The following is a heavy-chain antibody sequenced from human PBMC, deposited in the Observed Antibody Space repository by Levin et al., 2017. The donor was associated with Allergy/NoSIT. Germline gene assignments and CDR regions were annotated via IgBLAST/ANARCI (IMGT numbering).Heavy chain of an antibody. J-gene: IGHJ4*02. V-gene: IGHV3-23*01. CDR2: IRGRGDTT. D-gene: IGHD7-27*01. CDR3: ASRPGADPYYFDY. CDR1: GFTLSDYG. Sequence: PGESLKISCVVSGFTLSDYGTSWVRQAPGKGLEWVSSIRGRGDTTYYADSVKGRFTISRDNSKNTLYLQMNNLRAEDTALYYCASRPGADPYYFDYWGPGTLVTVSS.